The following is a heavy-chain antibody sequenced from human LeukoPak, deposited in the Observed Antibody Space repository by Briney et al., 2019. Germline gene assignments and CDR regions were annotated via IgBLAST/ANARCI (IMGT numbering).Heavy chain of an antibody. CDR2: MSYDGSNK. Sequence: PGRSLRLSCAASGFTFSSYAMHWVRQAPGKGLEWVAVMSYDGSNKYYADSVKGRFTISRDNSKNTLYLQMNSLRAEDTAVYYCARVGSTIAAAGSIDYWGQGTLVTVSS. V-gene: IGHV3-30*04. D-gene: IGHD6-13*01. CDR3: ARVGSTIAAAGSIDY. J-gene: IGHJ4*02. CDR1: GFTFSSYA.